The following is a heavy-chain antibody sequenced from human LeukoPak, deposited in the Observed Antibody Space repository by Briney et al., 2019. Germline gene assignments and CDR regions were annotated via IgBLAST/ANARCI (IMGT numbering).Heavy chain of an antibody. CDR3: ARGSYGPDF. CDR1: GFSFSGHL. J-gene: IGHJ4*02. V-gene: IGHV3-74*01. D-gene: IGHD5-18*01. CDR2: INNDGSDT. Sequence: GGSLRLSCAASGFSFSGHLMHWVRQAPGKGLVWVSRINNDGSDTIFADSVKGRFTISRDNAKNTLYLQMNSLRAEDTAVYYCARGSYGPDFWGQGTLVTVSS.